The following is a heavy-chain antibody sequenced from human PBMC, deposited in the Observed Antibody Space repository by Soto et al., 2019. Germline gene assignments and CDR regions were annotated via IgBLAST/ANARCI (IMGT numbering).Heavy chain of an antibody. J-gene: IGHJ4*02. CDR2: ISANGGSI. CDR3: ANSGEPGVVAATSFDY. Sequence: EVQLVESGGRLVQPGKSLRLSCAASGFTFDDYAMHWVRQVPGKGLEWVSGISANGGSIRYGDSLKGRFTISRDNAKNSLFLQLNSLSAEDTALYYCANSGEPGVVAATSFDYWGQGTLVTVSS. CDR1: GFTFDDYA. V-gene: IGHV3-9*01. D-gene: IGHD2-15*01.